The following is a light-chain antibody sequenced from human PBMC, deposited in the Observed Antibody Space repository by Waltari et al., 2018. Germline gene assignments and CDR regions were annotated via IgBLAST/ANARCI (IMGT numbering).Light chain of an antibody. V-gene: IGKV3-20*01. J-gene: IGKJ4*01. CDR2: GAS. Sequence: EMVLTQSPGTLSLSPGERATLTCSDSQTDRTIYLDWYQQKPGQAPTLLIYGASSRAAGIPDRFSGSGSGTDFSLPISSLEHEDVAVYYCQQYDISRRTFGGGTKVEIK. CDR1: QTDRTIY. CDR3: QQYDISRRT.